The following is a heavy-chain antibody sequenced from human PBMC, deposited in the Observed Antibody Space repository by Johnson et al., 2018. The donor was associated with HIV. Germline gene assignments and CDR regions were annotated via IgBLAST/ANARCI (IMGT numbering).Heavy chain of an antibody. CDR2: ISYDGDDK. Sequence: VQLVESGGGVVQPGRSLRLSCAASGFSFSDYGIHWVRQAPGKGLEWVAVISYDGDDKHYGDSVKGRFTISRDNSKNTLYLQMNSLRVEDTAVYYCAKGLGRYYEAFDIWGQGTMVTVSS. D-gene: IGHD1-26*01. CDR1: GFSFSDYG. V-gene: IGHV3-30*18. J-gene: IGHJ3*02. CDR3: AKGLGRYYEAFDI.